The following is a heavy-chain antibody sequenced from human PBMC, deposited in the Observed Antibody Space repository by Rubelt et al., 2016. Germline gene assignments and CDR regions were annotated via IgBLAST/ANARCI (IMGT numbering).Heavy chain of an antibody. J-gene: IGHJ4*02. CDR2: VDHSGST. D-gene: IGHD3-3*01. CDR3: ARAVDFWSGYPFDY. Sequence: QVQLQQWGAGLLKPSETLSLTCAVYGESFSGHYWNWIRQPPGTGLEWIGEVDHSGSTNYNPSLKSRVTISVDTSKNQFARKRGSVTAADTAGYYCARAVDFWSGYPFDYWGQGTLVTVSS. CDR1: GESFSGHY. V-gene: IGHV4-34*01.